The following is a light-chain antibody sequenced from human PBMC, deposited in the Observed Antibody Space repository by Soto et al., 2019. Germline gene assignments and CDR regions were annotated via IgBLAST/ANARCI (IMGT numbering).Light chain of an antibody. Sequence: QSALTQPASVSGSPGQSITISCTGTSSDVGGYNYVSWYQQHPGKAPKFMIYDVSKRPSGASSRFSGSKSGNTASLTISGLQAEDEADYYCSSYTSSSFVVFGGGTKVTVL. V-gene: IGLV2-14*01. CDR3: SSYTSSSFVV. J-gene: IGLJ2*01. CDR1: SSDVGGYNY. CDR2: DVS.